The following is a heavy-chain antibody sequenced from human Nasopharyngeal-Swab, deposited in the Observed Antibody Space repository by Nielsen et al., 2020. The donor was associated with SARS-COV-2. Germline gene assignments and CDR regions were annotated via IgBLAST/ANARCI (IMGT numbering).Heavy chain of an antibody. CDR3: ARGFLREGFDS. Sequence: LRLSCVISGDSVSNSNNSWSRIRLPPSRGLEWLGRTYYSSKWSYDYALSVKSRMTVNPDTSKNQFSLELNSVTPEDTAVYYCARGFLREGFDSWGQGILVTVSS. CDR1: GDSVSNSNNS. J-gene: IGHJ4*02. CDR2: TYYSSKWSY. V-gene: IGHV6-1*01. D-gene: IGHD1-26*01.